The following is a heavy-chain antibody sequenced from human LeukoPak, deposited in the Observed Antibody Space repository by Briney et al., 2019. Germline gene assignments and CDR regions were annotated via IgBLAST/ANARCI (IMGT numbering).Heavy chain of an antibody. Sequence: GGSLRLSCTASGFSFSSYWMSWVRQTPGKGLECVANINQDGSVTNYVDSMKGRCTISRDNAKKSLYLEIRSLRADDTALYYCARDPGSSSFDLWGQGTLVTVSS. D-gene: IGHD6-13*01. V-gene: IGHV3-7*01. J-gene: IGHJ4*02. CDR1: GFSFSSYW. CDR2: INQDGSVT. CDR3: ARDPGSSSFDL.